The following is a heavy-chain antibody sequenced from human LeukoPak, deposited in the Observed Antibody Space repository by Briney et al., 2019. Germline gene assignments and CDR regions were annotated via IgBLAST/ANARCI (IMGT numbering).Heavy chain of an antibody. Sequence: SETLSLTCAVYGGSFSGYYWSWIRQPPGKGLEWIGEINHSGSTNYNPSLKSRVTISVDTSKNQFSLKLSSVTAADTAVYYCARGQGYSDYWGQGTLATVSS. CDR1: GGSFSGYY. J-gene: IGHJ4*02. V-gene: IGHV4-34*01. CDR3: ARGQGYSDY. CDR2: INHSGST.